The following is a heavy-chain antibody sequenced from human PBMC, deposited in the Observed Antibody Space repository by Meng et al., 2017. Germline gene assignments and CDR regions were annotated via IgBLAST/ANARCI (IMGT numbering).Heavy chain of an antibody. J-gene: IGHJ4*02. V-gene: IGHV3-21*01. CDR3: ARDRYHYDSSGHFDY. D-gene: IGHD3-22*01. CDR1: GFTFSSYS. Sequence: GESLKISCAASGFTFSSYSMNWVRQAPGKGLEWVSSISSSSSYIYYADSVKGRFTISRDNAKNSLYLQMNSLRAEDTAVYYCARDRYHYDSSGHFDYWGQGTLVTVSS. CDR2: ISSSSSYI.